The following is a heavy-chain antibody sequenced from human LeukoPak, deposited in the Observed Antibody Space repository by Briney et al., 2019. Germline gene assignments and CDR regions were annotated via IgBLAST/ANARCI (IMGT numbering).Heavy chain of an antibody. J-gene: IGHJ4*02. CDR2: ISSSSSYI. CDR1: GFTFSSYS. D-gene: IGHD2-2*01. Sequence: GGSLRLSCAASGFTFSSYSMNWVRQAPGKGLEWVSSISSSSSYIYYADSVKGRFTISRGNAKNSLYLQMNSLRAEDTAVYYCAKNGIVVVPAAIRLIDYWGQGTLVTVSS. V-gene: IGHV3-21*04. CDR3: AKNGIVVVPAAIRLIDY.